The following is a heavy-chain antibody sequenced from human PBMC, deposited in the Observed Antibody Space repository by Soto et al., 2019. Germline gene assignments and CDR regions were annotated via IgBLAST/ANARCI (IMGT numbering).Heavy chain of an antibody. J-gene: IGHJ4*02. D-gene: IGHD2-21*01. CDR1: GGSITSNW. Sequence: SETLSLTCAVSGGSITSNWWSWVRQPPGKGLEWIAEIFHTGSANYNPSLMGRLTISMDESRNHLSLNLNSVTAADTAVYYCARHIAVSGTRGFDHWGQGTLVTVSS. V-gene: IGHV4-4*02. CDR2: IFHTGSA. CDR3: ARHIAVSGTRGFDH.